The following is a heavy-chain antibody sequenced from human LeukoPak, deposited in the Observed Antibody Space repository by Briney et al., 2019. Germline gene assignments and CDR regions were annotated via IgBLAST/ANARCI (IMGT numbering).Heavy chain of an antibody. CDR1: GFTFSSYA. V-gene: IGHV3-23*01. Sequence: GGSLRLSCAASGFTFSSYAMSWVRQAPGKGLEWVSAISGSGGSTYYADSVKGRFTISRDNSKNTLYLQMNSLGAEDTAVYYCAKGEIQLWSYYYYYMDVWGKGTTVTVSS. CDR2: ISGSGGST. CDR3: AKGEIQLWSYYYYYMDV. D-gene: IGHD5-18*01. J-gene: IGHJ6*03.